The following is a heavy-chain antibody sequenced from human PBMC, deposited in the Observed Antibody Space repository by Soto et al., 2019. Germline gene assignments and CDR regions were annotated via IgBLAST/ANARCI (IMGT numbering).Heavy chain of an antibody. D-gene: IGHD6-6*01. CDR1: GGTFSSYA. CDR2: IIPIFGTA. CDR3: ARWYSSSSPRWVAKDYYYYYGMDV. J-gene: IGHJ6*02. V-gene: IGHV1-69*01. Sequence: QVQLVQSGAEVKKPGSSVKVSCKASGGTFSSYAISWVRQAPGQGLEWMGGIIPIFGTANYAQKFQGRVTITADESTSTAYMELSSLRSEDTAVYYCARWYSSSSPRWVAKDYYYYYGMDVWGHGTTVTVSS.